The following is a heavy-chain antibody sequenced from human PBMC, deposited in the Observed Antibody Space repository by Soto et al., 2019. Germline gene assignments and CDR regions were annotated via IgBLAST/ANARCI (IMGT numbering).Heavy chain of an antibody. CDR3: ASSYNWNDVYPDYFDY. J-gene: IGHJ4*02. CDR1: GGSISSCGYS. D-gene: IGHD1-20*01. CDR2: IYHSGST. Sequence: PSETLSVTCAVSGGSISSCGYSWSWIRQPPGKGLEWIGYIYHSGSTYYNPSLKSRVTISVDRSKNQFSLKLSSVTAADTAVYYCASSYNWNDVYPDYFDYWGQGTLVTVS. V-gene: IGHV4-30-2*01.